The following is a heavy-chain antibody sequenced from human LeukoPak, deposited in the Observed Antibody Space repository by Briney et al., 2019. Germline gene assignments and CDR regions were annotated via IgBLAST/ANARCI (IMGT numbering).Heavy chain of an antibody. J-gene: IGHJ2*01. CDR2: MYYSGST. CDR1: GGSISSYY. CDR3: ATIRDTALRYWYFDL. D-gene: IGHD5-18*01. Sequence: SETLSLTCTVSGGSISSYYWRWIGQPPGKGLEWIGYMYYSGSTSYNPSLKSRVSISVDTSKNQISLKLSSVTAADTAVYYCATIRDTALRYWYFDLWGRGTLVTVSS. V-gene: IGHV4-59*01.